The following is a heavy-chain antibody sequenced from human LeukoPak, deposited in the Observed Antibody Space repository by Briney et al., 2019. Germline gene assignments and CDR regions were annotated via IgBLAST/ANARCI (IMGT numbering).Heavy chain of an antibody. J-gene: IGHJ4*02. CDR1: GFTFSSYW. CDR2: IKQDGSKK. V-gene: IGHV3-7*01. D-gene: IGHD3-3*01. CDR3: AGDWSGNASGY. Sequence: PGGSLRLSCAASGFTFSSYWMSWVRQAPGTGLEWVANIKQDGSKKNYVDSVKGRFTISRDNARNSLYLQMNSLKDEDTAVYYCAGDWSGNASGYWGQGTLVTVSS.